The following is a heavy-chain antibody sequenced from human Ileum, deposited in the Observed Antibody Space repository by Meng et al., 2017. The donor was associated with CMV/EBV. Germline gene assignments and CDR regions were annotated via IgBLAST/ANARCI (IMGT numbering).Heavy chain of an antibody. CDR3: TRDSWNWKFDY. J-gene: IGHJ4*02. CDR2: TYFRTESYN. CDR1: GDTVSSNLAA. Sequence: SETLSLTCAISGDTVSSNLAAWNWIRQSPSRGREWLGRTYFRTESYNGNAVSVKSRITITHDTSKNQFSLHLNSVTPEDTAVYQCTRDSWNWKFDYWCQGTPVTVSS. D-gene: IGHD1-1*01. V-gene: IGHV6-1*01.